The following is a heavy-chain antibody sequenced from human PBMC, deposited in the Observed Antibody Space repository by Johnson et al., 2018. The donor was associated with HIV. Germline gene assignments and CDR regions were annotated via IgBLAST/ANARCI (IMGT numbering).Heavy chain of an antibody. J-gene: IGHJ3*02. CDR2: VAYDGSKK. CDR1: GFTFSSYA. CDR3: ARVRRSGWYDNDAFDI. D-gene: IGHD6-19*01. Sequence: QVQLVESGGGVVRPGGSLRLSCAASGFTFSSYAMHWVRQAPGKGLEWVAIVAYDGSKKCYADSMKGRFTISRDDSKHTLYLQMNSLIPEDTAVYYCARVRRSGWYDNDAFDIWGQGTLVTVSS. V-gene: IGHV3-30*04.